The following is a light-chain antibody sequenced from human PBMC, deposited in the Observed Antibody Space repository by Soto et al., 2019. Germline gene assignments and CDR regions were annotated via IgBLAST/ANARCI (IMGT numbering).Light chain of an antibody. J-gene: IGKJ1*01. V-gene: IGKV3-20*01. CDR1: QSISSN. CDR2: GAS. Sequence: EIVMTQSPATLSVSPGERATLSCWSSQSISSNLAWYQQKPGQAPRLLIYGASSRATGIPDRFSGSGSGTDFTLTISRLEPEDFAVYYCQQYGSSPEWTFGQGTKVDIK. CDR3: QQYGSSPEWT.